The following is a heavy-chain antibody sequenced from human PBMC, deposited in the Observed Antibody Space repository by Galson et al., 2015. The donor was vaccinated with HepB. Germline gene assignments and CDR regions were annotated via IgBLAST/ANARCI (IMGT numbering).Heavy chain of an antibody. D-gene: IGHD3-3*01. CDR1: GGSFSGYY. V-gene: IGHV4-34*01. CDR3: ARVRVFWSGYYTDYYYYMDV. CDR2: INHSGST. Sequence: LTCAVYGGSFSGYYWSWIRQPPGKGLEWIGEINHSGSTNYNPSLKSRVTISVDTSKNQFSLKLSSVTAADTAVYYCARVRVFWSGYYTDYYYYMDVWGKGTTVTVSS. J-gene: IGHJ6*03.